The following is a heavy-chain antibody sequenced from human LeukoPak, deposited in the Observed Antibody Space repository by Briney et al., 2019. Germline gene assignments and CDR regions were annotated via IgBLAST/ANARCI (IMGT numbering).Heavy chain of an antibody. CDR1: GGSFSGYY. CDR2: INHSGST. D-gene: IGHD3-22*01. CDR3: ARGVRTLSYSYDSSGYYYVGKGFDY. Sequence: SETLSLTCAVYGGSFSGYYWSWIRQPPGKGLEWIGEINHSGSTNYNPSLKSRVTISVDTSKNQFSLKLSSVTAADTAVYYCARGVRTLSYSYDSSGYYYVGKGFDYWGQGTLVTVSS. V-gene: IGHV4-34*01. J-gene: IGHJ4*02.